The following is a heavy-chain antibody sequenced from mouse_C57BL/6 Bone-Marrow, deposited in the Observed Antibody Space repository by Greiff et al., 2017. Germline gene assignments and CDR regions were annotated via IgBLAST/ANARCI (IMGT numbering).Heavy chain of an antibody. D-gene: IGHD2-5*01. J-gene: IGHJ3*01. CDR3: ARAYYRNWGFAY. Sequence: QVQLQQSGAELARPGASVKLSCKASGYTFTSYGISWVKQRTGQGLAWIGEISPRSGNTYYNEKFKGKATLTADKSSSTAYMELRSLTSEDSAVYFCARAYYRNWGFAYWGQGTLVTVSA. V-gene: IGHV1-81*01. CDR1: GYTFTSYG. CDR2: ISPRSGNT.